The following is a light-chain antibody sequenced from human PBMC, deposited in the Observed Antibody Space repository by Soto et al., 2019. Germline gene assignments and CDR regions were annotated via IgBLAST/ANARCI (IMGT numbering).Light chain of an antibody. V-gene: IGKV1-5*01. CDR2: DAS. CDR3: QQYNSYATWT. J-gene: IGKJ1*01. CDR1: QSISRW. Sequence: DIQMTQCPSTLSSSVGYRVTITCRSIQSISRWLAWYQQKPGKAPKILIFDASILKSGVPSRFSGSGSGKEFTLTISSLQPDDFANYYCQQYNSYATWTFGQGTKVDIK.